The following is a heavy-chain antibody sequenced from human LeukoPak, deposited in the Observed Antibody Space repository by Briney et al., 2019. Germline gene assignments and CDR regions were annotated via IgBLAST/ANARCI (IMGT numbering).Heavy chain of an antibody. CDR1: GCAFSDYY. Sequence: GGSLRLVSPAPGCAFSDYYMTWIRQAPGKGLEWVSYISSGSTYTNYGDAVRGRFIISRDNAKNSLYLQMNSLRAEDTAVYYCARVSSSSTNYFDSWGQGTLVTVSS. V-gene: IGHV3-11*06. J-gene: IGHJ4*02. CDR2: ISSGSTYT. D-gene: IGHD6-19*01. CDR3: ARVSSSSTNYFDS.